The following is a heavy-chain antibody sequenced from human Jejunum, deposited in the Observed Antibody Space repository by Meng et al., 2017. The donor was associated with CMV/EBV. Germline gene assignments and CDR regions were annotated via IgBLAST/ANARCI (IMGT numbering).Heavy chain of an antibody. CDR2: IRTTAEGGTT. CDR3: STDGS. V-gene: IGHV3-15*07. CDR1: SFTFNAGW. D-gene: IGHD6-25*01. J-gene: IGHJ5*02. Sequence: SLRLTCSASSFTFNAGWVNWVRQAPGKGLDWVGRIRTTAEGGTTDYAAPVKGRFTISRDDSKNTVYLQMSSLKSDDTATYYRSTDGSWGQGTLVTVSS.